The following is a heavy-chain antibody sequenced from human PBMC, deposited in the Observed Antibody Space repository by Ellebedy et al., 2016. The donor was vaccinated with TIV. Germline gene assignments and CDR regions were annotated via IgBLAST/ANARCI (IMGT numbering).Heavy chain of an antibody. V-gene: IGHV3-53*01. J-gene: IGHJ4*02. CDR2: IYSGGGT. CDR3: ARGGDSSHWYEFDH. CDR1: GVTVSNNY. Sequence: GESLKISXAASGVTVSNNYMSWVRQAPGKGLEWVSVIYSGGGTSYAESVKGRFTISRDNSKNTIYLQMNSLRAEDTAVYYCARGGDSSHWYEFDHWGQGTLVTVSA. D-gene: IGHD6-13*01.